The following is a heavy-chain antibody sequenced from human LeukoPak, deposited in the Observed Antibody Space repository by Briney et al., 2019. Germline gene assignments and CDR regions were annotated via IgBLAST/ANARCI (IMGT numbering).Heavy chain of an antibody. CDR2: IYSGTT. J-gene: IGHJ4*02. CDR1: GFSVSDNS. V-gene: IGHV3-53*01. Sequence: PGGSLRLSCTVSGFSVSDNSMSWVRQAPGKGLEWVSFIYSGTTHYSDSVKGRFTISRDNSKNTLYLQMNSLRAEDTAVYYCARRAGGYSHPYDYWGQGTLVTVSS. CDR3: ARRAGGYSHPYDY. D-gene: IGHD4-23*01.